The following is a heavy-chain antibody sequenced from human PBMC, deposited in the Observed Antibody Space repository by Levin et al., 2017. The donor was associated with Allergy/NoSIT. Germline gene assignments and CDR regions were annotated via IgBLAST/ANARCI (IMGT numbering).Heavy chain of an antibody. V-gene: IGHV3-30*18. CDR3: AKDGGDSGYDLYYYYYMDV. CDR1: GFTFSSYG. D-gene: IGHD5-12*01. Sequence: GESLKISCAASGFTFSSYGMHWVRQAPGKGLEWVAVISYDGSNKYYADSVKGRFTISRDNSKNTLYLQMNSLRAEDTAVYYCAKDGGDSGYDLYYYYYMDVWGKGTTVTVSS. J-gene: IGHJ6*03. CDR2: ISYDGSNK.